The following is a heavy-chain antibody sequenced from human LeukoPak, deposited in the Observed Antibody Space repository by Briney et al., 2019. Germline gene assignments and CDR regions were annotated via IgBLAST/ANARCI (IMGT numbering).Heavy chain of an antibody. CDR1: GFTFSSYA. Sequence: PGRSLRLSCAASGFTFSSYAMHWVRQAPGKGLEWVAVISYDGNNKYYADSVKGRFTISRDNSKNTLYLQMNSLRAEDTAVYYCARETEDGYNYVNYWGQGTLVTVSS. J-gene: IGHJ4*02. CDR2: ISYDGNNK. D-gene: IGHD5-24*01. CDR3: ARETEDGYNYVNY. V-gene: IGHV3-30-3*01.